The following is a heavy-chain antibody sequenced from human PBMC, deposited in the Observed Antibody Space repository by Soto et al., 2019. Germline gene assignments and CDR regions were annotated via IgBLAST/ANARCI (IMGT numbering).Heavy chain of an antibody. V-gene: IGHV1-69*02. CDR2: FIPMVAMS. CDR1: GGTFSSYT. D-gene: IGHD3-10*01. Sequence: QVLLVQSGAEVKKPGSSVKVSCTASGGTFSSYTISWVRQDPGQGPEWMGRFIPMVAMSDYARRFQGRVTITADTSTSTVYMQLHSLRSEDTAVYYCATNYGSGSTHFDHWGQGTLVTVSS. CDR3: ATNYGSGSTHFDH. J-gene: IGHJ4*02.